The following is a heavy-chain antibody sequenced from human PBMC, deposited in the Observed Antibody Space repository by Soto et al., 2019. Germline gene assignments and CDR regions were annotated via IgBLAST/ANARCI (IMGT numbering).Heavy chain of an antibody. V-gene: IGHV3-15*01. CDR2: IKSKTDGGTT. D-gene: IGHD5-12*01. J-gene: IGHJ4*02. CDR3: TTERGYDFPHKPDY. Sequence: GGSLRLSCAASGFIFSNTWRSWVRQAPGKGLEWVGRIKSKTDGGTTDYAAPVKGRFTISRDDSKNTLFLQMNSLKTEDTAVYYCTTERGYDFPHKPDYWGQGTLVTVSS. CDR1: GFIFSNTW.